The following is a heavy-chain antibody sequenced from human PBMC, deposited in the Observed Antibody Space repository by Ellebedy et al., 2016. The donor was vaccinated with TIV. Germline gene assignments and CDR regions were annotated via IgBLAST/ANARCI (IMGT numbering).Heavy chain of an antibody. CDR1: GYTFTSYY. CDR2: INLSDGST. V-gene: IGHV1-46*01. Sequence: AASVKVSCKASGYTFTSYYMHWVRQAPGQGLEWMGRINLSDGSTSYAQKFQGRVTMTRDTSTSTVYMELSSLRSEDTAVYSCARGPVYDSSGYYYGGRSDAWGQGSLVTVSS. J-gene: IGHJ5*02. D-gene: IGHD3-22*01. CDR3: ARGPVYDSSGYYYGGRSDA.